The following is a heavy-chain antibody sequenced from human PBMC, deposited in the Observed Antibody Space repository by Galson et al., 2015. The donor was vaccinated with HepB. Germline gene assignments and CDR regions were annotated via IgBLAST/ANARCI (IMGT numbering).Heavy chain of an antibody. CDR1: GFTVSSNY. CDR2: IYSDGST. CDR3: ARERKHSYGSDY. V-gene: IGHV3-66*01. Sequence: SLRFSCAASGFTVSSNYMSWVRQAPGKGLEWVSVIYSDGSTYYADSVKGRFTISRDNSKNTLYLQMNSLRAEDTAVYYCARERKHSYGSDYWGQGTLVTVSS. D-gene: IGHD5-18*01. J-gene: IGHJ4*02.